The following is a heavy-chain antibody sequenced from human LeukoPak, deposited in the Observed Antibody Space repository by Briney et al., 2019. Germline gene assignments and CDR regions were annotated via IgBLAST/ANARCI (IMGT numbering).Heavy chain of an antibody. Sequence: GESLKISCKGSGYSFTSYWIGWVRQMPGKGLEWMGIIYPGDSDTRYSPSFQGQVTISADKSISTAYLQWSSLKASDTAMYYCARSITMVRGVRPFDYWGQGTLVTVSS. CDR3: ARSITMVRGVRPFDY. CDR2: IYPGDSDT. CDR1: GYSFTSYW. V-gene: IGHV5-51*01. D-gene: IGHD3-10*01. J-gene: IGHJ4*02.